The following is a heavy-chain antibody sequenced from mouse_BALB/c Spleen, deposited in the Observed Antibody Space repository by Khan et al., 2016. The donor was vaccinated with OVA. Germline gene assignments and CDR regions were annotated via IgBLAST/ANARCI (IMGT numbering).Heavy chain of an antibody. CDR1: GFTFSSYG. CDR3: ARPYYGNEYYAMDY. Sequence: VQLKESGGDLVKPGGSLKVSCAASGFTFSSYGMSWVRQTPDKRLEWVATISSGGSYTYFPDSVKGRFTISRDNAKNTLYLQMSSLKSEDTAMYYCARPYYGNEYYAMDYWGQGTSVTVSS. CDR2: ISSGGSYT. D-gene: IGHD2-10*01. V-gene: IGHV5-6*01. J-gene: IGHJ4*01.